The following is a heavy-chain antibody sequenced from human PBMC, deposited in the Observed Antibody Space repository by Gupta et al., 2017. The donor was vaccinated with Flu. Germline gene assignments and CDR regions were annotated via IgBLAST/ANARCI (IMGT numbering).Heavy chain of an antibody. V-gene: IGHV1-69*01. CDR3: ARETFKYYDTSGNYFSY. CDR2: IIPLFGTT. Sequence: QVQLVQSGAEVKKPGSSVKVSCKAYGATFSSYAISWVRQAPGQGLEWMGGIIPLFGTTNYAQKFQGKVTITADESTSTAYMELRSLRSEDTAVYYCARETFKYYDTSGNYFSYWGQGTLVTVSS. D-gene: IGHD3-22*01. CDR1: GATFSSYA. J-gene: IGHJ4*02.